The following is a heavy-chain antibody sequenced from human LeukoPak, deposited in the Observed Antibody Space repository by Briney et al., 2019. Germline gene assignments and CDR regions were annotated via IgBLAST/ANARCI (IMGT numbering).Heavy chain of an antibody. J-gene: IGHJ4*02. D-gene: IGHD6-13*01. Sequence: RTGGSLRLSCAASGFTFSNAWMSWVRQAPGKGLEWVGRIKSKTDGGTTDYAAPVKGRFTISRDDSKNTLYLQMNSLKTEDTAVYYCTTEARFSSSFNHWGQGTLVTVSS. CDR1: GFTFSNAW. CDR2: IKSKTDGGTT. V-gene: IGHV3-15*01. CDR3: TTEARFSSSFNH.